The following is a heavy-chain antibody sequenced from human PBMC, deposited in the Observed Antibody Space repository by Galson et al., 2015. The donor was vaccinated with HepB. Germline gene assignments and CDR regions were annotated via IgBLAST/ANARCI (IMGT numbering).Heavy chain of an antibody. V-gene: IGHV1-18*04. Sequence: SVKVSCKASGYNFTQYGVAWVRQAPGQGLEWMGWISGYNRNTKYVQEFAGRVSMTTDTSTATAYMELRSLRSDDTATYYCARVRVEVAVLFDYWGQGALVTVSS. CDR3: ARVRVEVAVLFDY. D-gene: IGHD6-19*01. J-gene: IGHJ4*02. CDR2: ISGYNRNT. CDR1: GYNFTQYG.